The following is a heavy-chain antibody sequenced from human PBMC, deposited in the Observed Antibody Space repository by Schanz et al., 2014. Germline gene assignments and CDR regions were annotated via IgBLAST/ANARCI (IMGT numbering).Heavy chain of an antibody. D-gene: IGHD1-26*01. CDR3: ARDRDQWDGNYLDY. Sequence: QVQLVQSGAEVKKPGSPVKVSCKSSGGTFSSYAISWVRQAPGQGLEWMGIINPSGGGTSYALRFQDRVTVTRDTSRSTAYMELRSLTSDDSAVYYCARDRDQWDGNYLDYWGQGTLVTVSS. V-gene: IGHV1-46*01. CDR1: GGTFSSYA. J-gene: IGHJ4*02. CDR2: INPSGGGT.